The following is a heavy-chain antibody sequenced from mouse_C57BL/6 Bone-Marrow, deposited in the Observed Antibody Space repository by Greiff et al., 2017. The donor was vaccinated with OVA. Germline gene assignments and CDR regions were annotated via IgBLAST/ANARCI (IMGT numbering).Heavy chain of an antibody. V-gene: IGHV1-63*01. Sequence: QVQLQQSGAELVRPGTSVKMSCKASGYTFTNYWIGWAKQRPGHGLEWIGDIYPGGGYTNYNEKFKGKATLTADKSSSPAYMQFSSLTSEDSAIYYCARGTTVAYYFDYWGQGTTLTVSS. CDR3: ARGTTVAYYFDY. CDR2: IYPGGGYT. J-gene: IGHJ2*01. D-gene: IGHD1-1*01. CDR1: GYTFTNYW.